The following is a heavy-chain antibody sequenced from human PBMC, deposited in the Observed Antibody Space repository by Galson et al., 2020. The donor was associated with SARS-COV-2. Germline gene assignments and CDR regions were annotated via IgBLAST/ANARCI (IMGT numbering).Heavy chain of an antibody. V-gene: IGHV4-31*03. CDR1: GGSISSGGYY. CDR3: ARLFKPDSSGYYGGGFDY. Sequence: SETLSLTCTVSGGSISSGGYYWSWIRQHPGKGLEWIGYIYYSGSTYYNPSLKSRVTISVDTSKNQFSLKLSSVTAADTAVYYCARLFKPDSSGYYGGGFDYWGQGTLVTVSS. D-gene: IGHD3-22*01. CDR2: IYYSGST. J-gene: IGHJ4*02.